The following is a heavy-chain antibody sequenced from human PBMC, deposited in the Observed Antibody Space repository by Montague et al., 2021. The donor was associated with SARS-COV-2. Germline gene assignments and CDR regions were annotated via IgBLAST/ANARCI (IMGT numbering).Heavy chain of an antibody. Sequence: SLRLSCAASGFTFSSYSMNWVRQAPGKGLEWASSISSSSSYIYNATPVKGRFTIPRENAKNSLYLQMNSLRAEDTAVYYCARDMYYDILTGYYTYWGQGTLVTVSS. CDR2: ISSSSSYI. CDR1: GFTFSSYS. V-gene: IGHV3-21*01. J-gene: IGHJ4*02. D-gene: IGHD3-9*01. CDR3: ARDMYYDILTGYYTY.